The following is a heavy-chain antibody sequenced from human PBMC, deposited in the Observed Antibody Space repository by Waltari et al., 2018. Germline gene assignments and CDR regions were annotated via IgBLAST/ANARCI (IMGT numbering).Heavy chain of an antibody. J-gene: IGHJ3*02. CDR1: GGSISSSSYY. CDR2: IYYSGST. Sequence: QLQLQESGPGLVKPSETLSLTCTVSGGSISSSSYYWGWIRQPPGKGLEWIGSIYYSGSTYYNPALKSRVTISVDTSKNQFSRKLSSVTAADTAVYYCARPVAGTHAFDIWGQGTMVTVSS. CDR3: ARPVAGTHAFDI. D-gene: IGHD6-19*01. V-gene: IGHV4-39*01.